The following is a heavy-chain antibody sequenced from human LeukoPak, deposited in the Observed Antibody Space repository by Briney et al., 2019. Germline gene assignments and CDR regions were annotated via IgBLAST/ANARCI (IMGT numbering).Heavy chain of an antibody. Sequence: GGSLRLSCAASGFTFSDYYMSWIRQAPGKGLEWVSYISRSGSSIYYADSVKGRFTISRDNAKDSLYLQMNSLRAEDTAVFYCAKDRDDYVWGSYLGAFDIWGQGTMVTVPS. D-gene: IGHD3-16*01. J-gene: IGHJ3*02. CDR1: GFTFSDYY. CDR3: AKDRDDYVWGSYLGAFDI. V-gene: IGHV3-11*01. CDR2: ISRSGSSI.